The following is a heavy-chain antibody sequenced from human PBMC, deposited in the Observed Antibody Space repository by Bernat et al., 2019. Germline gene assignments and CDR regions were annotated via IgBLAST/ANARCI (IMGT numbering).Heavy chain of an antibody. V-gene: IGHV3-23*01. CDR3: AKDLESSLRY. CDR1: GFTFSSYG. J-gene: IGHJ4*02. Sequence: EVQVLESGGGLVQPGGSLRLSCAASGFTFSSYGMTWVRQAPGKGLEWVSGISGSGGHTYHSDSVKGRFTISRDNSENTLSLQMNSLRAEDTAVYYCAKDLESSLRYWGQGTLVTVSS. CDR2: ISGSGGHT. D-gene: IGHD5-24*01.